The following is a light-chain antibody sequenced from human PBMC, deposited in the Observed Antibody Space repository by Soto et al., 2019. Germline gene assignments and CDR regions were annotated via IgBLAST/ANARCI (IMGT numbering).Light chain of an antibody. CDR1: QDISNY. Sequence: DIQMTQSPSSLSASVGDRVTITCRASQDISNYLAWYQQKPWEGPKLLIYAASTLQKGVQSRFSGSGSGTLFTLSNNNLQPDDVATYYCQKYNSAPKTFGRGTRLEIK. V-gene: IGKV1-27*01. CDR2: AAS. J-gene: IGKJ2*01. CDR3: QKYNSAPKT.